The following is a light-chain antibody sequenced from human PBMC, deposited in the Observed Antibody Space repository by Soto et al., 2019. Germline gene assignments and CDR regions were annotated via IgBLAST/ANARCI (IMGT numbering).Light chain of an antibody. CDR1: SSNIGAGYD. Sequence: QSVLTQPPSVSGAPGQRVTISCTGSSSNIGAGYDVHWYQQLPGTAPKPLIYGNSNRPSGVPDRFSGSKSGTSASLAITGLQAEDEAYYYCQSYDSSLSEVVFGTGTKVTVL. V-gene: IGLV1-40*01. J-gene: IGLJ1*01. CDR3: QSYDSSLSEVV. CDR2: GNS.